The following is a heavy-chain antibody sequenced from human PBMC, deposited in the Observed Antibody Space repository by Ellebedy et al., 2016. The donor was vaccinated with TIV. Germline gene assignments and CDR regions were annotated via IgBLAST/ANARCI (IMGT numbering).Heavy chain of an antibody. CDR1: GFTFSSHW. CDR3: AKRYRSYFDY. Sequence: PGGSLRLSCTASGFTFSSHWMHCVRHVPGKGLVWVSRISSDGSYTSYADSVTGRFTISRDNAKTPLYLQMNSLRDEDTAVYYCAKRYRSYFDYWGQGTLVTVSS. J-gene: IGHJ4*02. D-gene: IGHD1-1*01. CDR2: ISSDGSYT. V-gene: IGHV3-74*01.